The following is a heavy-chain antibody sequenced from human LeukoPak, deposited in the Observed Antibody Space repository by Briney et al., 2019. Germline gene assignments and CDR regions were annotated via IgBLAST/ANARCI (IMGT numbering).Heavy chain of an antibody. Sequence: PGGSLRVSCAATGFTFSSYALHWVRQAPGKGLAWVAVISYDGSNKYYADSVKGRFTISRDNSKNTLYLQMNSLRAEDTAVYYCARDAGDYGDYWGQGTLVTVSS. CDR3: ARDAGDYGDY. CDR1: GFTFSSYA. CDR2: ISYDGSNK. V-gene: IGHV3-30-3*01. J-gene: IGHJ4*02.